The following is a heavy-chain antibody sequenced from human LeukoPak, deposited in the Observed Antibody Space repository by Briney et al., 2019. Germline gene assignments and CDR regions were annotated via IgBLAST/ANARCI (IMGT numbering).Heavy chain of an antibody. CDR2: ISVYSGNT. CDR1: GYTFISNG. CDR3: ARDRQRGFDN. V-gene: IGHV1-18*01. D-gene: IGHD5-18*01. Sequence: ASVKVSCKASGYTFISNGISWVRQAPGQGLEWQGWISVYSGNTNYAQRFQGRLTMTTDTSTTTAYMELRSLRSDDTAVYYCARDRQRGFDNWGQGTMVTVSS. J-gene: IGHJ3*02.